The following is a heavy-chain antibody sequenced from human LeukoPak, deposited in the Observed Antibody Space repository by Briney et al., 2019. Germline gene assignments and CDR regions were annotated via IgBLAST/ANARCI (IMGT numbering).Heavy chain of an antibody. CDR2: ISYDGSNK. D-gene: IGHD3-22*01. CDR1: GFTFSDYG. V-gene: IGHV3-30*18. CDR3: AKDPSSYYYDSSGYYPGY. J-gene: IGHJ4*02. Sequence: GGSLRLSCAASGFTFSDYGMHWVRRAPGKGLEWVALISYDGSNKDYTDSVKGRFTISRDNSKNTLYLQMNSLRAEDTAVYYCAKDPSSYYYDSSGYYPGYWGQGTLVTVSS.